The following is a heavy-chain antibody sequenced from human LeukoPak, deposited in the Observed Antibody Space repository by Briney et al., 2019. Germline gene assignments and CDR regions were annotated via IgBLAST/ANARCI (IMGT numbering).Heavy chain of an antibody. Sequence: PAETLSLTCTVSGGSISNYYWSWIRQPPGKGLEWTGYIHYTGSTDYNPSLKSRVTISVNTSKNQFSLKLNSVTAADTAVYYCARVSGELGGLGDYWGQGTLVTVSS. CDR3: ARVSGELGGLGDY. V-gene: IGHV4-59*01. J-gene: IGHJ4*02. CDR1: GGSISNYY. CDR2: IHYTGST. D-gene: IGHD1-7*01.